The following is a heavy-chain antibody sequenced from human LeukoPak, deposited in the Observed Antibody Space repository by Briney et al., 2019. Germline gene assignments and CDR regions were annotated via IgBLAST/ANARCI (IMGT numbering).Heavy chain of an antibody. D-gene: IGHD5-18*01. J-gene: IGHJ4*02. CDR1: GFNFDRYT. CDR2: ISNDGSKK. V-gene: IGHV3-30*18. Sequence: GGSLRLSCATSGFNFDRYTIHWVRQAPGKGLDWVAVISNDGSKKYYADSVKGRFTISRDNSKNTLSLQVSSLRTEDTAVYYCAKDRYSYAFEYSDSWGQGTLVTVSS. CDR3: AKDRYSYAFEYSDS.